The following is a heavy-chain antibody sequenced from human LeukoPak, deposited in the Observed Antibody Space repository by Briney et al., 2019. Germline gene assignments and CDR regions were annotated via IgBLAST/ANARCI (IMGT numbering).Heavy chain of an antibody. D-gene: IGHD2-15*01. J-gene: IGHJ4*02. CDR1: GLTFTTSA. CDR2: ISGSGGSS. Sequence: GGSLRLSCAATGLTFTTSAMTWVRQAPGKGLEWVSSISGSGGSSYHADSVKGRFTISRDNSKNTVYLHMNGLRADDTAIYYCASGRGYYEYWGQGTLVTVSS. V-gene: IGHV3-23*01. CDR3: ASGRGYYEY.